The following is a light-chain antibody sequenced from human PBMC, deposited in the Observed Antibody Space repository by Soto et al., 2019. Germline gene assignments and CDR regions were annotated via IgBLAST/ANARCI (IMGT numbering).Light chain of an antibody. J-gene: IGKJ5*01. CDR2: DAS. Sequence: AIQLTQSPSSLSASVGDRVTITCRASQGISSTLAWYQQKPGKAPKLLIYDASSLESGVPSRFSGSGSGTDFSLTISSLQPEDFATYYCQQFNSYPITFGQGTRLEIK. CDR3: QQFNSYPIT. CDR1: QGISST. V-gene: IGKV1-13*02.